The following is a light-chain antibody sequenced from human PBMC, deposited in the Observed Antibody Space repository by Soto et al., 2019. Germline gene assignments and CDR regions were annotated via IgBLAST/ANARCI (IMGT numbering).Light chain of an antibody. CDR3: QQRSNWPPIT. J-gene: IGKJ5*01. CDR1: QSVSTY. Sequence: ERVLTSSPATLFLSQGERATLSCRASQSVSTYLAWYRHKPGQAPRLLIYDASNRATGIPARFSGSGSGTDFTLTISSLEPEDFAVYYCQQRSNWPPITFGQGTRLEIK. CDR2: DAS. V-gene: IGKV3-11*01.